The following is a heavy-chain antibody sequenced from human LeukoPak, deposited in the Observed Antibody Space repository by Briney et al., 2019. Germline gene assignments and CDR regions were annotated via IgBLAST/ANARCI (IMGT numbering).Heavy chain of an antibody. D-gene: IGHD2-2*03. Sequence: GGSLRLSCAASGFTFSSYWMSWVRQAPGKGLEWVANIKQDGSEKYYVDSVKGRFTISRDNAKKVVYLQMNSLRAEDTAVYYCSRDQAGYCSGASCPWGQGTRVTVSS. CDR3: SRDQAGYCSGASCP. CDR1: GFTFSSYW. CDR2: IKQDGSEK. J-gene: IGHJ5*02. V-gene: IGHV3-7*01.